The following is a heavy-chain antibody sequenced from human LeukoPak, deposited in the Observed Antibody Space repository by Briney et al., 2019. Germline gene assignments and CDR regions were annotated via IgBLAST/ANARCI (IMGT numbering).Heavy chain of an antibody. V-gene: IGHV4-61*02. CDR1: GGSISSGSYY. CDR3: AREWRMGFDY. J-gene: IGHJ4*02. CDR2: IYTSGST. Sequence: SETLSLTCTVSGGSISSGSYYWSWIRQPAGKGLEWIGRIYTSGSTNYNPSLKSRVTISVDTSKNQFSLKLSSVTAADTAVYYCAREWRMGFDYWGQGTLVTVSS. D-gene: IGHD2-8*02.